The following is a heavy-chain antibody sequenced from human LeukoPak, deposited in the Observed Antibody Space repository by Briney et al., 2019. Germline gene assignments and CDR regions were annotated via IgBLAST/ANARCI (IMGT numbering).Heavy chain of an antibody. Sequence: GGSLRLSCAASGFTFSDYSMNWVRQAPGKGLEWVSYISSSSNTIYYADSVKGRFTISRDNAKNSLYLQMNSLRAEDTAVYYCARDRAYNWNYVYYYYYYMDVWGKGTTVTVSS. CDR1: GFTFSDYS. CDR2: ISSSSNTI. CDR3: ARDRAYNWNYVYYYYYYMDV. D-gene: IGHD1-7*01. V-gene: IGHV3-48*01. J-gene: IGHJ6*03.